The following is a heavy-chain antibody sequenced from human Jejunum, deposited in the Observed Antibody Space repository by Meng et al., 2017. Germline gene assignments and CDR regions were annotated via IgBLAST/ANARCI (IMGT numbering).Heavy chain of an antibody. Sequence: SETLSLTCAVSHYSINSGSYWGWIRQSPGKGLEWIGNIYYTGATYYNPSLKSRVTISLDTSKNQFSLNLTSVTAADTAVYYCARVPRLRFLVEAWGQGTLVTVSS. CDR1: HYSINSGSY. D-gene: IGHD3-3*01. CDR2: IYYTGAT. CDR3: ARVPRLRFLVEA. V-gene: IGHV4-38-2*01. J-gene: IGHJ5*02.